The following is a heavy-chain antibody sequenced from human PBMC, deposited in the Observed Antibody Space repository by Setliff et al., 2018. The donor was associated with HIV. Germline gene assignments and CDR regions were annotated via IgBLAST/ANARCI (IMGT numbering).Heavy chain of an antibody. CDR2: FYYSGST. D-gene: IGHD1-1*01. Sequence: ASETLSLTCTVSGVSFGSSDYYRAWIRQPPGKGLEWIGSFYYSGSTYYKPSLKSRVTISVDTSKNQFSLKLSSVTAADTAVYYCARQGQLGSAWGQGTLVTVSS. J-gene: IGHJ4*02. CDR3: ARQGQLGSA. V-gene: IGHV4-39*01. CDR1: GVSFGSSDYY.